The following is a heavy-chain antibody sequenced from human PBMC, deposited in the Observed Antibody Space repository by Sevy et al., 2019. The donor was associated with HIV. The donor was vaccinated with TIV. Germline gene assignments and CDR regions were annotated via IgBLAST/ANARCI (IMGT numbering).Heavy chain of an antibody. CDR1: RYTFTGDY. J-gene: IGHJ6*02. CDR2: VYPNSGGT. V-gene: IGHV1-2*06. CDR3: ARDGGGGTTNSGMDV. Sequence: ASVKVSCKASRYTFTGDYLHWVRQAPGQGLEWMGRVYPNSGGTNYAQKFQGRVTMTRDTSISTAYMELSRLRSDDTAVYYCARDGGGGTTNSGMDVWGQGTTVTVSS. D-gene: IGHD1-7*01.